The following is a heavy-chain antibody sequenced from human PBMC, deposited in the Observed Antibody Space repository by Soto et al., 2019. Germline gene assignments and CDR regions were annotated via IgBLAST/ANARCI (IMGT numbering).Heavy chain of an antibody. CDR3: ARDMLLPSKGYYGFYYYYGMDV. Sequence: GGSLRLSCAASGFTFSSYSMNWVRQAPGKGLEWVSSISSSSSYIYYADSVKGRFTISRDNAKNSLYLQMNSLRAEDTAVYYCARDMLLPSKGYYGFYYYYGMDVWGQGTTVTVSS. CDR2: ISSSSSYI. V-gene: IGHV3-21*01. J-gene: IGHJ6*02. CDR1: GFTFSSYS. D-gene: IGHD2-15*01.